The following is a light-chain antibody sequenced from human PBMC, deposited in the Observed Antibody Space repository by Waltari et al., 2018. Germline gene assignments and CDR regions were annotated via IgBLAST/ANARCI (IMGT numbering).Light chain of an antibody. V-gene: IGLV3-21*02. CDR2: DAS. Sequence: SSVLTQPPSVSVAPGQTARITCGGNNIGSKPVHWYQQKPGQAPVLVVYDASDRPSGIPERFSGSNSGNTATRTISRVEAGDEADYYCQVWDSTTDHRGYVFGTGTKVTVL. J-gene: IGLJ1*01. CDR1: NIGSKP. CDR3: QVWDSTTDHRGYV.